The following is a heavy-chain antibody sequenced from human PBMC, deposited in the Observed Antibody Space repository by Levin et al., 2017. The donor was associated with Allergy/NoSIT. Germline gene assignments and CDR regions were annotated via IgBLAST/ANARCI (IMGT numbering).Heavy chain of an antibody. Sequence: LSLTCAASGFTFSSYAMSWVRQAPGKGLEWVSAISGSGGSTYYADSVKGRFTISRDNSKNTLYLQMNSLRAEDTAVYYCAKGGAGRVTIFGVVIIEGYGMDGWGQGTTVTVSS. CDR2: ISGSGGST. D-gene: IGHD3-3*01. CDR1: GFTFSSYA. CDR3: AKGGAGRVTIFGVVIIEGYGMDG. J-gene: IGHJ6*02. V-gene: IGHV3-23*01.